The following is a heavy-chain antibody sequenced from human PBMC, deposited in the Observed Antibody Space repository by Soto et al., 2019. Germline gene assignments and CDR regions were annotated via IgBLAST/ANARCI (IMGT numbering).Heavy chain of an antibody. CDR1: GFTFSSYG. D-gene: IGHD2-15*01. V-gene: IGHV3-33*01. CDR3: AREYCSGGSCYSDAFDI. Sequence: GGSLRLSCAASGFTFSSYGMHWVRQAPGKGLEWVAVIWYDGSNKYYADSVKGRFTISRDNSKNTLYLQMNSLRAEDTALYYCAREYCSGGSCYSDAFDIWGQGTMVTVSS. J-gene: IGHJ3*02. CDR2: IWYDGSNK.